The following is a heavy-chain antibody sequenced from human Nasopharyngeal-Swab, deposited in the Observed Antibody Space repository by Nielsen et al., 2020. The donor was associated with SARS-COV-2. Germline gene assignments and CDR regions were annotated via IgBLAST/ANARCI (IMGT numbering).Heavy chain of an antibody. CDR1: GGSISSSSYY. CDR3: ARRMSPAGTELRVWWYFDL. Sequence: ASLRLSCTVSGGSISSSSYYWGWISQPPGKGLERFGSIYYSGSTYYNPSLKSRVTISVDTSKDQFSLNLSSVTAADTAVYYCARRMSPAGTELRVWWYFDLWGRGTLVTVSS. CDR2: IYYSGST. D-gene: IGHD6-13*01. J-gene: IGHJ2*01. V-gene: IGHV4-39*01.